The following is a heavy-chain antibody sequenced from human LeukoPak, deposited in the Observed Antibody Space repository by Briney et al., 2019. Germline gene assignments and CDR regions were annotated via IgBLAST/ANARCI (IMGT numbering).Heavy chain of an antibody. CDR1: VYTFTTYG. D-gene: IGHD3-22*01. V-gene: IGHV1-18*01. Sequence: ASVTVSCTASVYTFTTYGISWVRQAPGQGGGRMGWISAYNGNTNYAQKLQGRVTMTTDTSTSTAYMELRSLRSDDTAVYYCARGSEGYYDSSGYPTWGQGTLVTVSS. CDR2: ISAYNGNT. CDR3: ARGSEGYYDSSGYPT. J-gene: IGHJ4*02.